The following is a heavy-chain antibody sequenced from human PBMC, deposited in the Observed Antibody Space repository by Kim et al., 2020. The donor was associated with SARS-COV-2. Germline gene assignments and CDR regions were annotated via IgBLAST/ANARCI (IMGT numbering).Heavy chain of an antibody. CDR3: ARGKLRFGYAASKRHLDF. Sequence: SETLSLTCGVTGGSFSGYYWNWIRQSPGKGLEWIGEIHHSGSTNYNPSLESRVTISIDMSKNQFSLKVNSVTAADTATYFCARGKLRFGYAASKRHLDFWGPGTLVTVSS. CDR1: GGSFSGYY. V-gene: IGHV4-34*01. J-gene: IGHJ4*02. D-gene: IGHD2-2*01. CDR2: IHHSGST.